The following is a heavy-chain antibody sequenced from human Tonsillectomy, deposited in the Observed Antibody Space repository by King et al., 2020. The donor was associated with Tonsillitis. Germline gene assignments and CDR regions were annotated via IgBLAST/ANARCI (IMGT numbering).Heavy chain of an antibody. CDR1: GVVFCGYN. CDR2: IKHIGST. Sequence: VQLHHWVAGLLKPSETLSVNCAVYGVVFCGYNWSWIREPPGKGLEWNGGIKHIGSTNYNPSRNSRVPIAVDTSKNQFSLKLSSVTAADTAVYYCARGEGKPLDSWGQGTLVTVSS. J-gene: IGHJ4*02. V-gene: IGHV4-34*01. CDR3: ARGEGKPLDS. D-gene: IGHD3-10*01.